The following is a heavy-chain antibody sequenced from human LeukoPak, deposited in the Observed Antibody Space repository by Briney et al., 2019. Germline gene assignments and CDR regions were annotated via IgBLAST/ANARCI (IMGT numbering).Heavy chain of an antibody. Sequence: GGSLRLSCAASGFTFSTHAMSWVRQAPGKGLEWFSTISGNGGTTYYADSVKGRFTISRDNSKNTLYLQMNSLRAEDTAVYYCAKPPPDSGSWPFDYWGQGTLVTVSS. CDR2: ISGNGGTT. V-gene: IGHV3-23*01. D-gene: IGHD6-13*01. CDR3: AKPPPDSGSWPFDY. CDR1: GFTFSTHA. J-gene: IGHJ4*02.